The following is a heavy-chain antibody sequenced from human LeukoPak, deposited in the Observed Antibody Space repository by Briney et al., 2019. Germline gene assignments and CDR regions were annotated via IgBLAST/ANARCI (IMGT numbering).Heavy chain of an antibody. CDR3: ARVDDSSGYYPDYFDY. Sequence: ASVKVSCKVSGYTLTELSMHWVRQAPGKGLEWMGGFDPEDGETIYAQKFQGRVTMTRDTSTSTVYMELSSLRSEDTAVYYCARVDDSSGYYPDYFDYWGQGTLVTVSS. CDR1: GYTLTELS. J-gene: IGHJ4*02. V-gene: IGHV1-24*01. CDR2: FDPEDGET. D-gene: IGHD3-22*01.